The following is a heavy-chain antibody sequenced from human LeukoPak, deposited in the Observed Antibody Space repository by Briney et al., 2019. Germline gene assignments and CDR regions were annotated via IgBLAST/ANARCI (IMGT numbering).Heavy chain of an antibody. CDR3: ARGGFGELY. CDR1: GFTFSSYS. D-gene: IGHD3-10*01. CDR2: ISSTSTYI. J-gene: IGHJ4*02. Sequence: GGSLRLSCAASGFTFSSYSMNWVRQAPGKGLEWVSSISSTSTYIYYADSVKGRFTISRDNAKTSLYLQVNSLRAEDTAVYYCARGGFGELYWGQGTLVTVSS. V-gene: IGHV3-21*01.